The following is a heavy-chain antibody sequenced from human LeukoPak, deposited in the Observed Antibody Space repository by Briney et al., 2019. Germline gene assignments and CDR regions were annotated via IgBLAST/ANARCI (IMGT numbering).Heavy chain of an antibody. CDR2: IYCSGST. CDR1: GCSVSSYY. D-gene: IGHD2-2*01. CDR3: ARFKGYCSSTRCQGYAFDI. Sequence: SETLSFTCTVSGCSVSSYYWSWIRQPPGKGLEWTGDIYCSGSTNYNPSLKSRVTISVDTSKNQFSLKVSSVTAADTAVYYCARFKGYCSSTRCQGYAFDIWGQGTMVTVSS. V-gene: IGHV4-59*08. J-gene: IGHJ3*02.